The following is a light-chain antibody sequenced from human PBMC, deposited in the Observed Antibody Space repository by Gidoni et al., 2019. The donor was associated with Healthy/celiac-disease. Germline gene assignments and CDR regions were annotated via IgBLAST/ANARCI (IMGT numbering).Light chain of an antibody. CDR3: QHLG. CDR2: KAS. V-gene: IGKV1-5*03. Sequence: DIQMTQSPSTLSASVGDRVTITCRASQSISSWLAWDQQKPGKAPKLLIYKASSLESGVPSRFSGSGSGTEFTLTISSLQPDDFATYYCQHLGFGQXTKVEIK. J-gene: IGKJ1*01. CDR1: QSISSW.